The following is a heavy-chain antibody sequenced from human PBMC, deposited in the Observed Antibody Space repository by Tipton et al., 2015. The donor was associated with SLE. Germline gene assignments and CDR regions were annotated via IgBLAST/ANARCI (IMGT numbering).Heavy chain of an antibody. CDR2: IKEDGSEK. CDR1: GFTFSSYW. J-gene: IGHJ4*02. Sequence: GSLRLSCAASGFTFSSYWMSWVRQAPGKGLEWVANIKEDGSEKYYVDSVKGRFTISRDNAKNSLSLQMNSLRAEDTAVYYCARMVVTAIGYYFDYWSQGTLVTVSS. CDR3: ARMVVTAIGYYFDY. V-gene: IGHV3-7*01. D-gene: IGHD2-21*02.